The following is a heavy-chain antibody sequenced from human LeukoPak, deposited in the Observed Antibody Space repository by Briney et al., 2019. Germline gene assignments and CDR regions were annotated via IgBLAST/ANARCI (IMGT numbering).Heavy chain of an antibody. D-gene: IGHD1-1*01. CDR2: IYNGGNT. V-gene: IGHV3-53*01. Sequence: GGSLRLSCAVSGLIVSSNYMTWVRQAPGKGLEWVSVIYNGGNTYYADSVKGRFTISRDNSKNTLYLQMNSLRAEDTAVYYCAKRAGTTRYWGQGTLVTFSS. J-gene: IGHJ4*02. CDR3: AKRAGTTRY. CDR1: GLIVSSNY.